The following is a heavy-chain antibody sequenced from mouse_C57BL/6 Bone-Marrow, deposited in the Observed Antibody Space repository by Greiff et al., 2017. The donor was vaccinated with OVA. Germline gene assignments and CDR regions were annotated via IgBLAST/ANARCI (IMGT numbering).Heavy chain of an antibody. J-gene: IGHJ4*01. CDR3: AREGFTTVDEGDAMDY. CDR2: IYPGSGNT. D-gene: IGHD1-1*01. V-gene: IGHV1-66*01. CDR1: GYSFTSYY. Sequence: VQLQQSGPELVKPGASVKISCKASGYSFTSYYIHWVKQRPGQGLEWIGWIYPGSGNTKYNEKFKGKATLTADTSSSTAYMQLSSLTSEDSAVYYCAREGFTTVDEGDAMDYWGQGTSVTVSS.